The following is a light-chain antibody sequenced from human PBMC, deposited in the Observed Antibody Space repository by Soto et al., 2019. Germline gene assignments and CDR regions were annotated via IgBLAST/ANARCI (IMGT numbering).Light chain of an antibody. V-gene: IGKV1-5*03. CDR1: QSISSW. CDR2: KAS. J-gene: IGKJ1*01. Sequence: DIQMTQSPSTLSASVGDRVTITCRASQSISSWLVWYQQKPGKAPKLLIYKASSLESGVPSRFSGSGSGTEFTLTISSLQPDDFATYYCQQYNSYSTFGQGTKVEIE. CDR3: QQYNSYST.